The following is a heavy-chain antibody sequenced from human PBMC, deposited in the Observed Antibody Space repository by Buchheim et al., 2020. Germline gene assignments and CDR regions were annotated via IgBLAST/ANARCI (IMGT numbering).Heavy chain of an antibody. CDR1: GGSFSGYY. J-gene: IGHJ6*02. V-gene: IGHV4-34*01. CDR3: ARGRSGSYYGPRGYYGMDV. D-gene: IGHD1-26*01. CDR2: INHRGST. Sequence: QVQLQQWDAGLLKPSETLSLTCAVYGGSFSGYYWSWIRQPPGKGLAWIGEINHRGSTNYNPSLKSRVTISVDTSKNQFSLKLSSVTAADTAVYYCARGRSGSYYGPRGYYGMDVWGQGTT.